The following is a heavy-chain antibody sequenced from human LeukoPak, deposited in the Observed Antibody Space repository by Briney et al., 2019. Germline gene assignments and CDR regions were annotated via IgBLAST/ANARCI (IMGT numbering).Heavy chain of an antibody. CDR2: IKEDGSET. Sequence: QPGGSLRLSCAVSGFTFSTYWMNWVRQAPGKGLEWVANIKEDGSETYYVDSLKGRFTISRDNVKNSLYLQINSLRADDSAVYYCARDSFKTDIGYWGQGTLVTVSS. CDR3: ARDSFKTDIGY. D-gene: IGHD1-14*01. J-gene: IGHJ4*02. V-gene: IGHV3-7*01. CDR1: GFTFSTYW.